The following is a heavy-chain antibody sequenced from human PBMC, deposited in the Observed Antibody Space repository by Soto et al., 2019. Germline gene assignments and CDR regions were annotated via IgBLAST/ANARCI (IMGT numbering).Heavy chain of an antibody. CDR1: GGTFSSYT. Sequence: QVQLVQSGAEVKKPGSSVKVSCKASGGTFSSYTISWVRQAPGQGLEWMGRIIPILGIANYAQKFQGRVTITADKSTSTAYIELSSLRSEDTAVYYCAGLGTTVTTGMGYWGQGTLVTVSS. J-gene: IGHJ4*02. CDR2: IIPILGIA. V-gene: IGHV1-69*02. D-gene: IGHD4-17*01. CDR3: AGLGTTVTTGMGY.